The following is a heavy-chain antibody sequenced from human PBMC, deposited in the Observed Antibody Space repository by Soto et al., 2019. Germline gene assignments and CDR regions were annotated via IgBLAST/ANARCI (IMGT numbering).Heavy chain of an antibody. CDR2: IYAIDVE. D-gene: IGHD6-13*01. V-gene: IGHV2-26*01. Sequence: SGPTLVNPTETLTLTCTVSGFSLSNVRMGVSWIRQPPGKALEWLAHIYAIDVEAYSTSLKTRLTISKDTSKSQVVLTMTNMDPMDTATYYCAHFVLDSGSGYGGVKFDYWGQGTLVTGSS. CDR3: AHFVLDSGSGYGGVKFDY. J-gene: IGHJ4*02. CDR1: GFSLSNVRMG.